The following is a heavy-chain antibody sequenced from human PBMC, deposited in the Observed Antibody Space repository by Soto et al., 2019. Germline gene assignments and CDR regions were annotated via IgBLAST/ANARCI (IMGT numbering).Heavy chain of an antibody. CDR1: GYTFTSYA. D-gene: IGHD1-7*01. J-gene: IGHJ4*02. Sequence: ASVKVSCKASGYTFTSYAMHWVRQAPGQRLEWMGWINAGNGNTKYLQKFQGRVTITRDTSASTAYMELSSLRSEDTAVYYCARWSVSITGTIDYWGQGTLVTVSS. CDR2: INAGNGNT. CDR3: ARWSVSITGTIDY. V-gene: IGHV1-3*01.